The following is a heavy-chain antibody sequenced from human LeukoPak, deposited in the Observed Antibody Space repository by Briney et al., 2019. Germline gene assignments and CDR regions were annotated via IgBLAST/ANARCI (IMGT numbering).Heavy chain of an antibody. Sequence: PSETLSLTCTVSGGSISSGSYYWSWIRQPAGKGLEWIGRIYTSGSTNYNPSLRSRVTISVDTSKNQFSLKLSSVTAADTAVYYCARTTEGYCRSTSCYGFYYSYYMDVWGKGTTVTISS. J-gene: IGHJ6*03. V-gene: IGHV4-61*02. CDR1: GGSISSGSYY. D-gene: IGHD2-2*01. CDR3: ARTTEGYCRSTSCYGFYYSYYMDV. CDR2: IYTSGST.